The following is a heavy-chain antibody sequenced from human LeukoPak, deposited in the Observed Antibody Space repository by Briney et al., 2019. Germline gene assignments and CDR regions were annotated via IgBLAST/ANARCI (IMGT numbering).Heavy chain of an antibody. J-gene: IGHJ4*02. CDR2: SDPKSGAT. CDR3: ARGNFYDNKSYSPELRY. V-gene: IGHV1-2*02. CDR1: GYTFTSYY. Sequence: ASVKVSCKTSGYTFTSYYIHWLRQAPGQRVEWMGWSDPKSGATKYEHFQGRVTMTRDTSISTAYMELSRLTSDDTAVYYCARGNFYDNKSYSPELRYWGQGTLVTVSS. D-gene: IGHD3-10*01.